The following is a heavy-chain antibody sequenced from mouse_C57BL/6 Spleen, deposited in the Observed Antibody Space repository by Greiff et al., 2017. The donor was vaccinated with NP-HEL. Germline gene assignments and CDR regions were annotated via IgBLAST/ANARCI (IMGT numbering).Heavy chain of an antibody. J-gene: IGHJ4*01. Sequence: DVKLQESGGGLVQPKGSLKLSCAASGFSFNTYAMNWVRQAPGKGLEWVARIRSKSNNYATYYADSVKDRFTISRDDSESMLYLQMNNLKTEDTAMYYCVRCLLWDYYAMDYWGQGTSVTVSS. CDR2: IRSKSNNYAT. CDR3: VRCLLWDYYAMDY. D-gene: IGHD2-10*01. V-gene: IGHV10-1*01. CDR1: GFSFNTYA.